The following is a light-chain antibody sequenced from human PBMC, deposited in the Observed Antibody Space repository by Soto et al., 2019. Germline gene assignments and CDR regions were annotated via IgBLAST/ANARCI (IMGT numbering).Light chain of an antibody. CDR1: ESVSNSY. V-gene: IGKV3-20*01. CDR3: QQYDSTGT. J-gene: IGKJ1*01. Sequence: DIVLTQSPGTLTLSPGERATLSCRASESVSNSYFAWYQQQPGQAPRLLIYGASNSATGTPDSCSGSGAGTDITLTSSILKDEDFAVYYWQQYDSTGTFGHGTKVDIK. CDR2: GAS.